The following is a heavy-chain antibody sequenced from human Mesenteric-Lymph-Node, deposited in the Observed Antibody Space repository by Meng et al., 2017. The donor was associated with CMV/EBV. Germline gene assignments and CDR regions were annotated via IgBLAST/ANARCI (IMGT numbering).Heavy chain of an antibody. Sequence: GESLKISRAASGFTFSSYWMHWVRQAPGKGLVWVSRINSDGSSTSYADSVKGRFTISRDNAKNTLYLQMNSLRAEDTAVYYCAGWELSYWGQGTLVTVSS. D-gene: IGHD1-26*01. CDR1: GFTFSSYW. V-gene: IGHV3-74*01. CDR2: INSDGSST. CDR3: AGWELSY. J-gene: IGHJ4*02.